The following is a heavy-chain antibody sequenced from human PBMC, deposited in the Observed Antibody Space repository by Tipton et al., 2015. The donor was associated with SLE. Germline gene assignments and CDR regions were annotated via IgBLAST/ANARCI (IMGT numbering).Heavy chain of an antibody. D-gene: IGHD6-25*01. Sequence: TLSLTCTVSGGSISETIYYWGRIRQPPGKGLEWIGEINHSGRTNYIPTLKSRVTISKDTTKNQFSLKLTSVTAADTAVYYCARRHYSGAFDSWGQGTLVTVSS. CDR2: INHSGRT. J-gene: IGHJ4*02. CDR3: ARRHYSGAFDS. V-gene: IGHV4-39*01. CDR1: GGSISETIYY.